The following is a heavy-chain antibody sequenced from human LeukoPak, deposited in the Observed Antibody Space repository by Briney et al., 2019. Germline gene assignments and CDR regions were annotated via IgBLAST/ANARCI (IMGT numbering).Heavy chain of an antibody. J-gene: IGHJ6*03. CDR1: GGSISSYY. CDR3: ARDHSSSWYRYYYMDV. Sequence: KTSETLSLTCTVSGGSISSYYWSWIRQPAGKGLEWIGRIYTSGSTNYNPSLKSRVTMSVDTSKNQFSLKLSSVTAADTAVYYCARDHSSSWYRYYYMDVWGKGTTVTVSS. V-gene: IGHV4-4*07. D-gene: IGHD6-13*01. CDR2: IYTSGST.